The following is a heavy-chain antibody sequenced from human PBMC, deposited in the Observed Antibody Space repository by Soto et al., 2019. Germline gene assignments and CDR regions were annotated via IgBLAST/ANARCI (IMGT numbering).Heavy chain of an antibody. CDR1: GYTFTSYG. J-gene: IGHJ4*02. D-gene: IGHD3-22*01. Sequence: ASVKVSCKASGYTFTSYGISWVRQAPGQGLEWMGWISAYNGNTNYAQELQGRVTMTTDTSTSTAYMELRSLRSDDTAVYYCARSFTMTVVGSGDNFDYWGQGTLVTVSS. CDR2: ISAYNGNT. CDR3: ARSFTMTVVGSGDNFDY. V-gene: IGHV1-18*01.